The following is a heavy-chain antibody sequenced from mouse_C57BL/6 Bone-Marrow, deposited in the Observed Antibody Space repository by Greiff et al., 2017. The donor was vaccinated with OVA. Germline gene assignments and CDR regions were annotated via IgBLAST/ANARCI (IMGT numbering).Heavy chain of an antibody. CDR3: ACITTVVADAMDY. CDR1: GYTFTDYY. CDR2: INPYNGGT. V-gene: IGHV1-19*01. J-gene: IGHJ4*01. D-gene: IGHD1-1*01. Sequence: EVQGVESGPVLVKPGASVKMSCKASGYTFTDYYMNWVKQSHGKSLEWIGVINPYNGGTSYNQKFKGKATLTVDKSSSTAYMELNSLTSEDSAVYYCACITTVVADAMDYWGQGTSVTVSS.